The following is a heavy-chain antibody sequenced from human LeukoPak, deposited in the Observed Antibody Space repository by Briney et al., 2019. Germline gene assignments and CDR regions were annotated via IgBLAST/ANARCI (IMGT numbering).Heavy chain of an antibody. CDR3: ARDSFYYDSSGPQG. CDR1: GFTFSSYS. Sequence: GSLRLSCVASGFTFSSYSMDWVRQAPGKGLEWVSSISSSSSAMYYADSVKGRFTISRDNAKNSLFLQMNSLRAEDTAVYYCARDSFYYDSSGPQGWGQGTLVTVSS. V-gene: IGHV3-21*01. D-gene: IGHD3-22*01. J-gene: IGHJ4*02. CDR2: ISSSSSAM.